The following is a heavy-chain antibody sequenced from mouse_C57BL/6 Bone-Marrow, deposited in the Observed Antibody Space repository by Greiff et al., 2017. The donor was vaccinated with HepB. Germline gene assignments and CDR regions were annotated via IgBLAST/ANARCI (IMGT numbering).Heavy chain of an antibody. V-gene: IGHV1-15*01. CDR3: TRETDDEGY. J-gene: IGHJ2*01. CDR1: GFTFTDYE. Sequence: VKLMESGAELVRPGASVTLSCTASGFTFTDYEMHWVKQTPVHGLEWIGAIDPETGGTAYNQKFKGKAILTADKSSSTAYMELRSLTSEDSAVYYCTRETDDEGYWGQGTTLTVSS. CDR2: IDPETGGT.